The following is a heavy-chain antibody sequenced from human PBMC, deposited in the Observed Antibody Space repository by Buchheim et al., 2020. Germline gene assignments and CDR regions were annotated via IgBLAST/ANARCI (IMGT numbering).Heavy chain of an antibody. CDR1: GFTFSSYE. CDR2: ISYDGSNK. CDR3: AKGDHSSGWYFRGYYFDY. V-gene: IGHV3-30*18. J-gene: IGHJ4*02. D-gene: IGHD6-19*01. Sequence: VQLVESGGGLVQPGGSLRLSCAASGFTFSSYEMNWVRQAPGKGLEWVAVISYDGSNKYYADSVKGRFTLSRDNSKNTPYLQMNSLRAEDTAVYYCAKGDHSSGWYFRGYYFDYWGQGTL.